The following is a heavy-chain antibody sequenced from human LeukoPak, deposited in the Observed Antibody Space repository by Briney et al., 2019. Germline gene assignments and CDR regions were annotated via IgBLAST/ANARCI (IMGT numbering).Heavy chain of an antibody. Sequence: ASVKVPCKACGYIFTNYGIRWLRQAAGQGLEWMGWINVYNGNTNYPQRLQGRVTITTDTSTTTAYVELRNLRSDDTAVYYCARDINGYYYDSHGYYPTDLWGQGTLVTVSS. CDR3: ARDINGYYYDSHGYYPTDL. CDR1: GYIFTNYG. J-gene: IGHJ5*02. D-gene: IGHD3-22*01. CDR2: INVYNGNT. V-gene: IGHV1-18*01.